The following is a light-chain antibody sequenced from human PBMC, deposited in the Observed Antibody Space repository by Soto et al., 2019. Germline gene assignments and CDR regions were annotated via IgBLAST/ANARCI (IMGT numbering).Light chain of an antibody. Sequence: DIQMTQSPSTLSASVGDSVTITCRASQSISSWLAWYQQKPGKAPKLLIYKASSLESGVPSRFSGSGSGTDFTLTISSLQPDDFATYYCQQYNSYSWTFGQGTKVDIK. V-gene: IGKV1-5*03. J-gene: IGKJ1*01. CDR3: QQYNSYSWT. CDR2: KAS. CDR1: QSISSW.